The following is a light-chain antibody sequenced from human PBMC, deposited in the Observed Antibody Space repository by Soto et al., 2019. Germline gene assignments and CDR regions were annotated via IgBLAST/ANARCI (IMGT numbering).Light chain of an antibody. V-gene: IGKV3-20*01. Sequence: EIVLTQSPGTLSLSPGQRATLSCRASESISRDYLAWYQQRLGQAPRLLIYGASSGATGIPDRFSGSGSGTDFTLTISRLEPEDYAVYYCQQYGHSLWTFGQGTKVDIK. J-gene: IGKJ1*01. CDR3: QQYGHSLWT. CDR2: GAS. CDR1: ESISRDY.